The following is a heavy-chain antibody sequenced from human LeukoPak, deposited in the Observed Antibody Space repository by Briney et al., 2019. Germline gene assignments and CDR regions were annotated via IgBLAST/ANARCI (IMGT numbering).Heavy chain of an antibody. CDR2: INHSGST. CDR3: ARGIYSSGWYKEFDY. V-gene: IGHV4-34*01. CDR1: GGSFSGYY. Sequence: SETLSLTCAVYGGSFSGYYWSWIRQPPGKGLEWIGEINHSGSTNYNPSLKSRVTISVDTSKNQFSLKLSSVTAADTAVYYCARGIYSSGWYKEFDYWGQGTLVTVSS. D-gene: IGHD6-19*01. J-gene: IGHJ4*02.